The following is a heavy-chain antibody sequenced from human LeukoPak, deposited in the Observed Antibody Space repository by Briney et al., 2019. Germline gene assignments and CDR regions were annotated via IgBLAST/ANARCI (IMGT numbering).Heavy chain of an antibody. CDR3: AKSGDDAFDI. V-gene: IGHV6-1*01. CDR1: GDSVSSNSAA. Sequence: SQTLSLTCAISGDSVSSNSAAWNWIRQPPSRGLEWLGRTYYRSKWYNDYAVSVKSRITINPDTSKNQFSLQLNSVTPEDTAVYYCAKSGDDAFDIWGQGTMVTVSS. CDR2: TYYRSKWYN. J-gene: IGHJ3*02. D-gene: IGHD3-10*01.